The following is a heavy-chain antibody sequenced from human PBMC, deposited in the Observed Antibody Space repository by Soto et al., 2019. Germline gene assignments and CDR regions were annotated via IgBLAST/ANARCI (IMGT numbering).Heavy chain of an antibody. V-gene: IGHV3-33*01. CDR1: GFTFSSYG. J-gene: IGHJ4*02. CDR2: IWYDGSNK. Sequence: GGSLRLSCAASGFTFSSYGMHWVRQAPGKGLEWVAVIWYDGSNKYYADSVKGRFTISRDNSKNTLYLQMNSLRAEDTAVYYCARDPNYYDSSAQDWGQGTLVTVSS. CDR3: ARDPNYYDSSAQD. D-gene: IGHD3-22*01.